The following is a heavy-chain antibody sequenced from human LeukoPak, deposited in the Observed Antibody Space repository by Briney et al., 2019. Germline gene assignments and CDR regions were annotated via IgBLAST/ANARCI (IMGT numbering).Heavy chain of an antibody. CDR1: GFTFSSWG. J-gene: IGHJ4*02. CDR2: IWYDGTNK. V-gene: IGHV3-33*06. D-gene: IGHD1-1*01. CDR3: AKDVTTGTLALDY. Sequence: AGSLRLSCAASGFTFSSWGMHWVRQAPGKGLEWVAVIWYDGTNKYYADSVKGRFTISRDNSKNTLYLQMNSLRAEDTAVYYCAKDVTTGTLALDYWGQGTLVTVSS.